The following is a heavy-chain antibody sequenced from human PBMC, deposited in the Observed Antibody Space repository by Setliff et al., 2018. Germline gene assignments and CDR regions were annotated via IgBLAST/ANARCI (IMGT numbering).Heavy chain of an antibody. V-gene: IGHV3-23*01. J-gene: IGHJ6*03. CDR3: AKDVGRGSGYYYYTDV. CDR2: ISGSGGST. CDR1: GFTFSSYA. D-gene: IGHD2-15*01. Sequence: GGSLRLSCAASGFTFSSYAMSWVRQAPGKGLEWVSAISGSGGSTYYADSVKGRFTISRDNSKNTLYLQMSSLRVEDTAVYYCAKDVGRGSGYYYYTDVWGKGTTVTVSS.